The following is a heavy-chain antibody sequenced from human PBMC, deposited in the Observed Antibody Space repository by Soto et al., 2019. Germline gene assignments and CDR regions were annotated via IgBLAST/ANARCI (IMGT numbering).Heavy chain of an antibody. CDR3: AREVRGYSSSWVDY. Sequence: EVQLVESGGGLVQPGGSLRLSCAASGFTFSSYSMNWVRQAPGKGLDCVSYISSSSSTIYYADSVKGRFTSSRDNAKNSLYLQMNSLRDEDTAVYYCAREVRGYSSSWVDYWGQGTLVTVSS. CDR1: GFTFSSYS. CDR2: ISSSSSTI. V-gene: IGHV3-48*02. D-gene: IGHD6-13*01. J-gene: IGHJ4*02.